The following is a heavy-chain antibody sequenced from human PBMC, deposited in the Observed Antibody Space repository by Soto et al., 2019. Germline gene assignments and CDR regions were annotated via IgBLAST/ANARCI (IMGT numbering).Heavy chain of an antibody. CDR2: IIPMVGMA. V-gene: IGHV1-69*02. CDR1: EGTFDSYT. CDR3: ATNYGSGSTHFDS. D-gene: IGHD3-10*01. Sequence: QVQLVQSGAEVKKPGSSVKVSCAASEGTFDSYTINWVRQAPGLGPEWMGRIIPMVGMADYVQKFQGRVTLFADKSTSTAYIVLSSLRSEDTAVYYCATNYGSGSTHFDSWGQGTLVTVSS. J-gene: IGHJ4*02.